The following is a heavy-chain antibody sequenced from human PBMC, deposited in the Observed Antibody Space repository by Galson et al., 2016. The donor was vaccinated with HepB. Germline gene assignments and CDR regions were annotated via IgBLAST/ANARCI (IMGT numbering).Heavy chain of an antibody. D-gene: IGHD6-13*01. J-gene: IGHJ4*02. Sequence: TLSLTCTVSGGSISSGGSYWSWIRQHPGKGLEWIGYIYYSGSTYYNPSLRSRVTRSADTSKNQFSLKLSSVTAADTAVYYCASWGYRSSRYSDYWGQGTLVTVSS. CDR2: IYYSGST. V-gene: IGHV4-31*03. CDR1: GGSISSGGSY. CDR3: ASWGYRSSRYSDY.